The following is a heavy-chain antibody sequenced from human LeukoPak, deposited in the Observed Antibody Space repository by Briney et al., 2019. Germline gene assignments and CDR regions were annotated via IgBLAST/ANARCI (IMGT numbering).Heavy chain of an antibody. J-gene: IGHJ4*02. D-gene: IGHD2-21*02. CDR2: LYYNRGA. CDR3: ARWSDCGGDCHILDY. CDR1: GGSISGYY. Sequence: SETLSLTCTVSGGSISGYYWSWSRQAPGKGVKWIGNLYYNRGAWYKSSLKSRVTTSVDTSKNESSLRLSSVTAADTALYYCARWSDCGGDCHILDYWGQGILVTVSS. V-gene: IGHV4-59*01.